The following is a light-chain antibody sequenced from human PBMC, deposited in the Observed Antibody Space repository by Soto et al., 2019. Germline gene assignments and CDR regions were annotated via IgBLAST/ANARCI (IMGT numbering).Light chain of an antibody. CDR2: GAS. V-gene: IGKV3-20*01. CDR1: QSVSSSY. J-gene: IGKJ1*01. CDR3: QQYGSSPLT. Sequence: VFTHSPGTLSLSPGERATLFCRASQSVSSSYLAWYQQKPGQAPRLLIFGASSRATGIPDRFSGSGSGTDFTLTISRLEPEDFAVYYCQQYGSSPLTFGQGTKVDIK.